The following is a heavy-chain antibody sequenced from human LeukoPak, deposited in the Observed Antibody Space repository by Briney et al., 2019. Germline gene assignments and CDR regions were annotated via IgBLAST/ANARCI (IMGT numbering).Heavy chain of an antibody. CDR3: ARNLYGDYTNGDY. CDR2: IIPIFGTA. J-gene: IGHJ4*02. D-gene: IGHD4-17*01. V-gene: IGHV1-69*05. CDR1: GGTFSSYA. Sequence: GASVKVSCKASGGTFSSYAISWVRQAPGQGLEWMGRIIPIFGTANYAQKFQGRVTITTDESTSTAYMELSSLRSEDTAVYYCARNLYGDYTNGDYWGQGTLVTVSS.